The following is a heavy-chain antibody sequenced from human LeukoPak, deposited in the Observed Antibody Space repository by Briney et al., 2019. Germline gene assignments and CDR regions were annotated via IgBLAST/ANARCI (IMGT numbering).Heavy chain of an antibody. D-gene: IGHD3-22*01. CDR3: AKCDYYDSSGYWLIDY. Sequence: QAGGSLRLSCAASGFTVSSNYMSWVRQAPGKGLEWVSAISGSGGSTYYADSVKGRFTISRDNSKNTLYLQMNSLRAEDTAVYYCAKCDYYDSSGYWLIDYWGQGTLVTVSS. CDR2: ISGSGGST. V-gene: IGHV3-23*01. CDR1: GFTVSSNY. J-gene: IGHJ4*02.